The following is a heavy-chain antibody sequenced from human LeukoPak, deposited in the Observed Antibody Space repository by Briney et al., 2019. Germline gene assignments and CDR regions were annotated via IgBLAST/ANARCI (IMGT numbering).Heavy chain of an antibody. CDR3: ARHGIAVVTRPLPIDY. J-gene: IGHJ4*02. Sequence: SETLSLTCAVYGGSFSGYYWSWIRQPPGKGLEWIGSIYYSGTTYYNPSLKSRVTISVDTSKNQFSLKLSSVTAADTAVYYCARHGIAVVTRPLPIDYWGQGTLVTVSS. V-gene: IGHV4-34*01. CDR1: GGSFSGYY. CDR2: IYYSGTT. D-gene: IGHD4-23*01.